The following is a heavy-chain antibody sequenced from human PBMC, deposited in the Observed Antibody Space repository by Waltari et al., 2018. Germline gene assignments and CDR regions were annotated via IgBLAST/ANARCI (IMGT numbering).Heavy chain of an antibody. CDR3: AGDSSSWGHYYYYYMDV. Sequence: QLQLQESGPGLVKPSETLSLTCTVSGGSISSSSYYWGWIRQPPGKGLEWIGSIYYSGSTYYSPSHKSRCTISVDTSKNQFSLKLSSVTAADTAVYYCAGDSSSWGHYYYYYMDVWGKGTTVTVSS. D-gene: IGHD6-13*01. V-gene: IGHV4-39*01. CDR2: IYYSGST. CDR1: GGSISSSSYY. J-gene: IGHJ6*03.